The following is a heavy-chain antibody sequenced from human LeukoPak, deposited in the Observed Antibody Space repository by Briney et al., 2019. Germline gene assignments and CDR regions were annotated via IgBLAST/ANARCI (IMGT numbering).Heavy chain of an antibody. CDR2: ISSNSSYI. V-gene: IGHV3-21*01. D-gene: IGHD3-22*01. J-gene: IGHJ3*02. CDR1: GFTVSSNY. Sequence: GGSLRLSCAASGFTVSSNYMSWVRQAPGKGLEWVSSISSNSSYIYYADSVKGRFTISRDNAKNSLYLQMNGLRAEDTAVYYCSRSYSSGLNDAFDIWGQGTMVTVSS. CDR3: SRSYSSGLNDAFDI.